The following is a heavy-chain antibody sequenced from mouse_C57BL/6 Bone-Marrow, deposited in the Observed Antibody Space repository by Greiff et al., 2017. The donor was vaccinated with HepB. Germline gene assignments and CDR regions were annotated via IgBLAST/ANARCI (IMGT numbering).Heavy chain of an antibody. CDR3: ARRDYYGSSSWFAY. V-gene: IGHV1-55*01. J-gene: IGHJ3*01. CDR2: IYPGSGST. CDR1: GYTFTSYW. D-gene: IGHD1-1*01. Sequence: QVQLKQPGAELVKPGASVKMSCKASGYTFTSYWITWVKQRPGQGLEWIGDIYPGSGSTNYNEKFKSKATLTVDTSSSTAYMQLSRLTSEDSAVYYCARRDYYGSSSWFAYWGQGTLVTVSA.